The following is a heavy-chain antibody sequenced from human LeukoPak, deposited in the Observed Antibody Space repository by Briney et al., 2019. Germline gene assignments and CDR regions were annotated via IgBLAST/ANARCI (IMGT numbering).Heavy chain of an antibody. Sequence: SQTLSLTCTVSGGSISSGSYYWSWIRQPAGKGLEWIGRIYTSGSTHYNPSLKSRVTISVDTSKNQSSLNLNSVTAADTAVYYCARAVGSSESNWFDPWGQGTLATVSS. V-gene: IGHV4-61*02. CDR1: GGSISSGSYY. J-gene: IGHJ5*02. CDR3: ARAVGSSESNWFDP. D-gene: IGHD6-19*01. CDR2: IYTSGST.